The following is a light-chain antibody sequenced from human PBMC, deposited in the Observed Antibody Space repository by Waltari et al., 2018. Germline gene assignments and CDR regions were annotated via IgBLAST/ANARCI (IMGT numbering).Light chain of an antibody. CDR1: GLPKQY. V-gene: IGLV3-25*03. J-gene: IGLJ3*02. CDR2: KDP. Sequence: SNELTQPPSVSVSPGQRARITCSGDGLPKQYAFCYQQKSVQAPVLVKYKDPKMPSGLRVRGSCSSSETIVTLTISRVQAKDESDYNCQSADRTVTLRVFGGGTKLTV. CDR3: QSADRTVTLRV.